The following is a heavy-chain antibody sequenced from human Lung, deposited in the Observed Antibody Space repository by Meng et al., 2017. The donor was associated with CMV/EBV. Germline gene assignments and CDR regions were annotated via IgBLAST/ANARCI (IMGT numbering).Heavy chain of an antibody. V-gene: IGHV1-69*10. CDR1: GGSFSTYT. D-gene: IGHD2/OR15-2a*01. Sequence: QVQVVQAGAEVKKPGSSVKVAGKPSGGSFSTYTFSWVRQAPGQGLEWMGGLIPVLNKAKSAPRFQDRVTFTADETTTTAYMELSSLTFEGTAVYFCARGRGNQPLFDFWGQGTLVTVSS. CDR2: LIPVLNKA. CDR3: ARGRGNQPLFDF. J-gene: IGHJ4*02.